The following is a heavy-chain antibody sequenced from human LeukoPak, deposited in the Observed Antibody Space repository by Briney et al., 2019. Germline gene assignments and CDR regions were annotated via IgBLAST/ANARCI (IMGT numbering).Heavy chain of an antibody. CDR2: IWYDGSNK. J-gene: IGHJ4*02. CDR3: AKGFDSSGWYYGGFDY. Sequence: GRSLRLSCAASGFTFSSYGMHWVRQAPGKGLEWVAVIWYDGSNKYYADSVKGRFTISRDNSKNTLYLQMNSLRAEDTAVYYCAKGFDSSGWYYGGFDYWGQGTLVTVSS. CDR1: GFTFSSYG. V-gene: IGHV3-33*06. D-gene: IGHD6-19*01.